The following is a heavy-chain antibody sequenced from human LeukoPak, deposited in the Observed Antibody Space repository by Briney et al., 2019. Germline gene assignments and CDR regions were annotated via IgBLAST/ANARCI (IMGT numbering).Heavy chain of an antibody. CDR1: GGSISSSSYY. D-gene: IGHD3-9*01. Sequence: SETLSLTCTVSGGSISSSSYYWGWIRQPPGKGLEWIGSIYYSGSTYFNPSLKSRVTISVDTSKNQFSLKLRSVTAADTAVYYCARGVAHYDILTGYSTTYYFDYWGQGTLVTVSS. J-gene: IGHJ4*02. CDR3: ARGVAHYDILTGYSTTYYFDY. CDR2: IYYSGST. V-gene: IGHV4-39*07.